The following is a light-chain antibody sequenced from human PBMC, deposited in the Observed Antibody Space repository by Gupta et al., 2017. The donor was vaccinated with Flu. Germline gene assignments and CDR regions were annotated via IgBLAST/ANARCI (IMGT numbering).Light chain of an antibody. CDR2: GAS. J-gene: IGKJ1*01. CDR1: QSVSNN. CDR3: QRYDNWPPET. Sequence: PATLLVSPGERATVSCRASQSVSNNLAWYQQKPGQAPRPVIYGASTRVPGIPARFSGSGSGTEFTLTVSRLQSEDVAVYYCQRYDNWPPETFGQGTNVEIK. V-gene: IGKV3-15*01.